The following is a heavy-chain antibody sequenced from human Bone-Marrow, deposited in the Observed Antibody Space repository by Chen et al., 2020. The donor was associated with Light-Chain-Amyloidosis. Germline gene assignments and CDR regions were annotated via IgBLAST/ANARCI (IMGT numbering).Heavy chain of an antibody. Sequence: QAQLVQSGAEVKKPGSSAKVSCKASGGSFGTYAITWVRRAPGQGLEWMGRVIPMLSISNYAQRFQDRVKIVADKSTNTVYMELSSLRSEDTAVYYCAREDCSGGTCYSPAFDVWGQGTMLTVSS. D-gene: IGHD2-15*01. CDR3: AREDCSGGTCYSPAFDV. CDR1: GGSFGTYA. CDR2: VIPMLSIS. V-gene: IGHV1-69*04. J-gene: IGHJ3*01.